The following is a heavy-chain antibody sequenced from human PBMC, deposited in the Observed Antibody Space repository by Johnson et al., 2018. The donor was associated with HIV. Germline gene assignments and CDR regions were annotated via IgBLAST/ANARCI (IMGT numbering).Heavy chain of an antibody. V-gene: IGHV3-30*14. CDR3: ARVLITIFGVEAFDI. CDR2: ISYDGSNK. D-gene: IGHD3-3*01. CDR1: GFIFSCYA. Sequence: QVQLVESGGGVVQPGRSLRLSCAASGFIFSCYAMHWVRQAPGKGLEWVAVISYDGSNKYYADSVKGRFTISRDNSKNTLYLQMNSLRPEDTAVYYCARVLITIFGVEAFDIWGQGTMVTVSS. J-gene: IGHJ3*02.